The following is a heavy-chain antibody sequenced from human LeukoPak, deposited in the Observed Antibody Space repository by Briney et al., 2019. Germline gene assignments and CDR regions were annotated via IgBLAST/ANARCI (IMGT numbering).Heavy chain of an antibody. CDR3: ARDIGVGTVGLDF. Sequence: PGGSLRLSCTASAFTLNNYAMSWVRQAPGKGLEWVSVIYGGGNTYYADSVKGRFTIYRDNSKNTLYLQINSLRAEDTAVYYCARDIGVGTVGLDFWGQGTLVTVSS. CDR2: IYGGGNT. J-gene: IGHJ4*02. V-gene: IGHV3-53*01. CDR1: AFTLNNYA. D-gene: IGHD3-3*01.